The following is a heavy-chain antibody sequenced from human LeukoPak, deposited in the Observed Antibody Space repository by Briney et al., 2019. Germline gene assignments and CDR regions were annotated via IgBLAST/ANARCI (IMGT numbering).Heavy chain of an antibody. CDR3: ARDRGYCSGGSLVCDIDY. J-gene: IGHJ4*02. V-gene: IGHV3-7*01. D-gene: IGHD2-15*01. CDR2: IKHDGSED. Sequence: GGSLRLSCAASGFIFSSYWMSWVRQAPGKGLEWVANIKHDGSEDYYLDSVKGRFTISRDNAKSSMWLQMNSLRDEDTAVYYCARDRGYCSGGSLVCDIDYWGQGTLVTVSS. CDR1: GFIFSSYW.